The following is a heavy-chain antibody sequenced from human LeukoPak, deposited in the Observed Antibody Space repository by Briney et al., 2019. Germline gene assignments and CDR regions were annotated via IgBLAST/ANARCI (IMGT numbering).Heavy chain of an antibody. J-gene: IGHJ4*02. CDR3: TTTTRGWYGVGDY. CDR1: GGSISSSTYY. CDR2: FCYSGST. V-gene: IGHV4-39*01. D-gene: IGHD6-19*01. Sequence: SETLSLTCTVSGGSISSSTYYWGWIRQPPGKGLEWIGSFCYSGSTYYNASLKSRVTISVDTSKNQFSLKLSSVTAADTAVYYCTTTTRGWYGVGDYWGQGTLVTVSS.